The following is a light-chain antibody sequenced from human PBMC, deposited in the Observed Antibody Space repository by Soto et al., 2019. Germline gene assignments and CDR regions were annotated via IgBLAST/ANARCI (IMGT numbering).Light chain of an antibody. Sequence: DIQMTQSPSSLSASVGDRVTITCRASHPINIYLVWFQQKPGKAPKCLIYAATNLQSGVPSRFSGSGGGTDFSLTISSLQPEDVATYYCQHYQRDPPSFGGGTKLEIK. CDR2: AAT. J-gene: IGKJ4*01. CDR3: QHYQRDPPS. V-gene: IGKV1-16*01. CDR1: HPINIY.